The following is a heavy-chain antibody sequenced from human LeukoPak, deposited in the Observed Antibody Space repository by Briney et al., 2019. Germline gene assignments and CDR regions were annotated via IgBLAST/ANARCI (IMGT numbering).Heavy chain of an antibody. V-gene: IGHV4-34*01. CDR3: ARAYDSSGYAIN. J-gene: IGHJ4*02. CDR2: INHSGSA. CDR1: GGSFSGYY. D-gene: IGHD3-22*01. Sequence: SETLSLTCAVYGGSFSGYYWSWIRQPPGKGLEWIGEINHSGSANYNPSLKSRVTISVDTSKNQFSLKLSSVTAADTAVHYCARAYDSSGYAINWGQGTLVTVSS.